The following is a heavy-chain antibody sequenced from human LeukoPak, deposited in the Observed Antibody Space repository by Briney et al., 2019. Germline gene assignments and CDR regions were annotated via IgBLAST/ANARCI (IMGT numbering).Heavy chain of an antibody. J-gene: IGHJ4*02. D-gene: IGHD2-15*01. CDR2: LNTDGAWI. CDR3: AKSTAPCSRGSCYSALES. Sequence: GGSLRLSCAASGFTFRSYVMSWVRLAPGKGLEWVSGLNTDGAWIYYADSVKGRFTISRDNSENTLYLQVNSLRVEDTAIYYCAKSTAPCSRGSCYSALESWGQGTLVTVSS. V-gene: IGHV3-23*01. CDR1: GFTFRSYV.